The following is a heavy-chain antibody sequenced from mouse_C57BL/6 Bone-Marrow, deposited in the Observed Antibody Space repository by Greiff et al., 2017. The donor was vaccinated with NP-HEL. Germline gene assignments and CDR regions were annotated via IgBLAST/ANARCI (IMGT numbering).Heavy chain of an antibody. J-gene: IGHJ4*01. CDR3: ARCTTVVAIRAMDY. V-gene: IGHV1-64*01. Sequence: VQLQQPGAELVKPGASVKLSCKASGYTFTSYWMHWVKQRPGQGLEWIGMIHPNSGSTNYNEKFKSQATPTVDKSSSTAYMQLSSLTSEDSAVYYCARCTTVVAIRAMDYWGQGTSVTVSS. CDR2: IHPNSGST. D-gene: IGHD1-1*01. CDR1: GYTFTSYW.